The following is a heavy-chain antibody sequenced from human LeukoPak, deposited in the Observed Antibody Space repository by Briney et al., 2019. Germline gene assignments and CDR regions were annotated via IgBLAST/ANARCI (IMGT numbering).Heavy chain of an antibody. CDR1: GFTFSSYW. Sequence: PTGGSLRLSCAASGFTFSSYWMHWVRQAPGKGLVWVSRINSAGSSTSYADSVKGRFTISRDNAKNTLYLQMNSLRAEDTAVYYCASALRRYYDFWSGYSSSVIPPWGQGTLVTVSS. J-gene: IGHJ5*02. CDR2: INSAGSST. CDR3: ASALRRYYDFWSGYSSSVIPP. D-gene: IGHD3-3*01. V-gene: IGHV3-74*01.